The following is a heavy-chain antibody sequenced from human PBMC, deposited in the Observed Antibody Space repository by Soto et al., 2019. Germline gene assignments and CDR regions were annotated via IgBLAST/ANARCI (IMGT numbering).Heavy chain of an antibody. CDR3: ATSIREGAMGLA. J-gene: IGHJ5*02. Sequence: QVQLVQSGAEVKKPGASVKVSCKASGYTVGTYDINWVRQATGQGLEWMGWMNPNSANAGNAQKFQCRVSMTRDTYRNIAYMELSSLRAEDTAVYYCATSIREGAMGLAWGQGTLVTVSS. V-gene: IGHV1-8*01. CDR1: GYTVGTYD. D-gene: IGHD1-26*01. CDR2: MNPNSANA.